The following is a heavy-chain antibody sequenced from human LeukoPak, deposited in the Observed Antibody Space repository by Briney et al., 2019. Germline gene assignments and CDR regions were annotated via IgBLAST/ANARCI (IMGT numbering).Heavy chain of an antibody. J-gene: IGHJ4*02. CDR2: IIPILGIA. CDR3: ARTDRDGYNY. V-gene: IGHV1-69*04. Sequence: SVKVSCKASGGTFSSYAINWVRQAPGQGLEWMGRIIPILGIANYAQKFQGRVTITADKSTSTAYMELSSLRSEDTAVYYCARTDRDGYNYWGQGTLVTVSS. CDR1: GGTFSSYA. D-gene: IGHD5-24*01.